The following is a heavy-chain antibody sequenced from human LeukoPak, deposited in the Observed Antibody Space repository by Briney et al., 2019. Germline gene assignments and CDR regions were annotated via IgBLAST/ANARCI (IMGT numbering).Heavy chain of an antibody. CDR2: ISYDGSNK. V-gene: IGHV3-30*03. CDR1: GFTFSSYG. Sequence: GGSLRLSCAASGFTFSSYGMHWVRQAPGKGLEWVAVISYDGSNKYYADSVKGRFIISRDNSKNTLYLQMNSLRAEDTAVYYCASTNWGSYFDYWGQGTLVTVSS. J-gene: IGHJ4*02. D-gene: IGHD7-27*01. CDR3: ASTNWGSYFDY.